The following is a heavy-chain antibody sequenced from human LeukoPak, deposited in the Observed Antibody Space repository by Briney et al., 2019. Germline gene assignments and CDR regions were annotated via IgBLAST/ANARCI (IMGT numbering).Heavy chain of an antibody. D-gene: IGHD2-8*01. V-gene: IGHV3-7*01. CDR3: ASNVNAFDI. CDR1: GFTFNSYW. CDR2: TNQHGTQN. Sequence: GGSLRLSCTASGFTFNSYWMTWLRQARGKGLEWVANTNQHGTQNYYVDSVKGRFTISRDNAENSLYLQMSSLGDEDTAVYYCASNVNAFDIWGRGTMVSVSS. J-gene: IGHJ3*02.